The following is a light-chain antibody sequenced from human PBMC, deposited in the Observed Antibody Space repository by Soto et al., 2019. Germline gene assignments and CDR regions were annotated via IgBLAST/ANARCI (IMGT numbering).Light chain of an antibody. CDR1: SSDVGSYIF. CDR3: VSFAGATSV. V-gene: IGLV2-8*01. J-gene: IGLJ1*01. Sequence: QSLLTQLPCASGSPGQSVTISCTGTSSDVGSYIFVSWYQQHPGKAPKLLIYDVKRRPSGVPNPFSGSKSGISASLTVSGLHAGDEADYYCVSFAGATSVFGPWTKL. CDR2: DVK.